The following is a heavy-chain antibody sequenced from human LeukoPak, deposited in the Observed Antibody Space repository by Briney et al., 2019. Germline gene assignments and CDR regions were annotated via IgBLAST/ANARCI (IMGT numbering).Heavy chain of an antibody. CDR3: ARVWFGELLPDY. D-gene: IGHD3-10*01. CDR1: GYTFTGYY. J-gene: IGHJ4*02. Sequence: ASVKVPCKASGYTFTGYYMHWVRQAPGQGLEWMGWINPNSGGTNYAQKFQGRVTMTRDTSISTAYMELSRLRSDDTAVYYCARVWFGELLPDYWGQGTLVTVSS. CDR2: INPNSGGT. V-gene: IGHV1-2*02.